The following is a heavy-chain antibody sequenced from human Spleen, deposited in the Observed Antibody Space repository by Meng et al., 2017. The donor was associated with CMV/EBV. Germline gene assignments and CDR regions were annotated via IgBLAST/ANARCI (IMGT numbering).Heavy chain of an antibody. V-gene: IGHV3-66*02. D-gene: IGHD5-18*01. Sequence: CAASGFTVSRNYMSWVRQAPGKGLEWVSGFYSGGNTYYADSVRGRFIVSRDNSNNTLYLLMNSLRAEDTAVYYCARPFRGYSYGFDYWGQGTLVTVSS. CDR2: FYSGGNT. CDR3: ARPFRGYSYGFDY. CDR1: GFTVSRNY. J-gene: IGHJ4*02.